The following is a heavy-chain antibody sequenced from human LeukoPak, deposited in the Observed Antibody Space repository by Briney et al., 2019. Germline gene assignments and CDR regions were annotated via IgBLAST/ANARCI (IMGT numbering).Heavy chain of an antibody. D-gene: IGHD1-26*01. CDR3: ARDVGGSLDY. Sequence: PGGSLRLSCAASGFTFSTYWMARVRQAPGKGLEWVANIKEDESAKHQADSVKGRFTIFRDNAQNSVYLQMSSLRGEDTAVYYCARDVGGSLDYWGQGTLVTVSS. CDR1: GFTFSTYW. V-gene: IGHV3-7*01. CDR2: IKEDESAK. J-gene: IGHJ4*02.